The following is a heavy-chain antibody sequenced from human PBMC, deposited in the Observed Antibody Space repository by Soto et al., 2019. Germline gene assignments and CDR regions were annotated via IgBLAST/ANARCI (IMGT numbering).Heavy chain of an antibody. V-gene: IGHV1-8*01. J-gene: IGHJ6*02. Sequence: QVQLVQSGAEVKKPGASVKVSCKASGYTFTSYDINWVRQATGQGLEWMGWMNPNSGNTGYAQKFRGRVTMTRNTSITTAYMELSSLRSEDTAVYYCARGDNFYYGMDLWGQGTTVTVSS. CDR3: ARGDNFYYGMDL. D-gene: IGHD3-9*01. CDR1: GYTFTSYD. CDR2: MNPNSGNT.